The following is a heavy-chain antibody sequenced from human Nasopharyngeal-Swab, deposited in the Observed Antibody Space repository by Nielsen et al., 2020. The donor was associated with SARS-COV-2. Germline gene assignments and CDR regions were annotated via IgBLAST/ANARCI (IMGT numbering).Heavy chain of an antibody. Sequence: GESLKISCAASGFTFSSYSMNWVRQAPGKGLEWVSYISSSSSTIYYADSVKGRFTISRDNAKNSLHLQMNSLRAEDTAVYFCVRGDAYNRLWGQGILVTVSS. D-gene: IGHD5-24*01. CDR3: VRGDAYNRL. V-gene: IGHV3-48*04. J-gene: IGHJ4*02. CDR1: GFTFSSYS. CDR2: ISSSSSTI.